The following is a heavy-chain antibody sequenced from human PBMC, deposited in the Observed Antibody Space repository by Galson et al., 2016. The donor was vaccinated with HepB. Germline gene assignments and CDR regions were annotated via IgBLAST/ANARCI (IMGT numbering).Heavy chain of an antibody. D-gene: IGHD6-13*01. CDR1: GFTFTDYY. CDR2: ISSSGSYT. Sequence: SLRLSCAASGFTFTDYYMTWIRQAPGKGLEWVSYISSSGSYTNYADSVKGRFTISRDNARKSLYLQMNSLRPDDTAVDYCAREDSSWYGYYGMDVWGQGTTATVSS. V-gene: IGHV3-11*06. J-gene: IGHJ6*02. CDR3: AREDSSWYGYYGMDV.